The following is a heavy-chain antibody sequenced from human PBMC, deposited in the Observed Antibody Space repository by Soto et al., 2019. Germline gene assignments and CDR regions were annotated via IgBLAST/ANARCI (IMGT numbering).Heavy chain of an antibody. D-gene: IGHD3-10*01. CDR1: GYTFPSNG. CDR2: ISAYNGNT. Sequence: QVQLVQSGAEVKKPGASVKVSCKASGYTFPSNGISGVRQAPGQGLEWMGWISAYNGNTHYAQKLQGRVTMTTDTSTSTAYMELRSLRSDDTAVYFCARTGFYYYGSWSPVAVDYWGQGTLVTVSS. V-gene: IGHV1-18*01. CDR3: ARTGFYYYGSWSPVAVDY. J-gene: IGHJ4*02.